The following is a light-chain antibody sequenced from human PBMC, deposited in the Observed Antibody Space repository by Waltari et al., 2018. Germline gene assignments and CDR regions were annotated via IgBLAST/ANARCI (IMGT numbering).Light chain of an antibody. V-gene: IGKV3-11*01. Sequence: EIVLTQSQATLSLSPGERANLPCRASQSVSSYVAWYQQKPGQAPRLLIYDASNRATGIPARFSGRGSGTDFTLTISSLEPEDFAVYYCQQRSNCPPLSTFGPGTKVDIK. J-gene: IGKJ3*01. CDR2: DAS. CDR3: QQRSNCPPLST. CDR1: QSVSSY.